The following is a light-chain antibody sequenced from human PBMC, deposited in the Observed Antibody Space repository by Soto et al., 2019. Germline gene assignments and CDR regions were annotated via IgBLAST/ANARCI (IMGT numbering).Light chain of an antibody. J-gene: IGKJ4*01. V-gene: IGKV3-15*01. CDR3: QHYNNWVGT. CDR2: GAS. CDR1: QSVSSH. Sequence: EVVVKQSPGTLSLSPGERATLSCRASQSVSSHLAWYQQRPGQAPRLLIYGASTRATGIPARFSGSGSGTEFTLTISSLQSEDFTVYYCQHYNNWVGTFGGGTKVDNK.